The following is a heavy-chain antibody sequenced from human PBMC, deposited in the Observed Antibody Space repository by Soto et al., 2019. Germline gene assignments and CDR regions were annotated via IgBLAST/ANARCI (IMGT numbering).Heavy chain of an antibody. Sequence: EVQLLESGGGLVQPGGSPRLSCAASGFTFSSYAMSWVRQAPGKGLEWVSAISGSGGSTYYADSVKGRFTISRDNSKNTLYLQMNSLRAEDTAVYYCAKVSGRVDTAIQNWGQGTLVTVSS. CDR1: GFTFSSYA. CDR3: AKVSGRVDTAIQN. V-gene: IGHV3-23*01. CDR2: ISGSGGST. J-gene: IGHJ4*02. D-gene: IGHD5-18*01.